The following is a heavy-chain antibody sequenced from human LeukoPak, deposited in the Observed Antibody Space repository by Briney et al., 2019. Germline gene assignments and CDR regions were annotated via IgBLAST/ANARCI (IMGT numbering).Heavy chain of an antibody. D-gene: IGHD3-22*01. V-gene: IGHV5-51*01. J-gene: IGHJ5*02. Sequence: GGSLKISWQGSGYSFPNYWIAWVRQMPGKGLEGMGIIYPGDSDTRYSPSCQGQVTISADKSISTAYLQWSSLKASDTAMYYCARSATIDNSGYFPWGQGTLVTVSS. CDR2: IYPGDSDT. CDR3: ARSATIDNSGYFP. CDR1: GYSFPNYW.